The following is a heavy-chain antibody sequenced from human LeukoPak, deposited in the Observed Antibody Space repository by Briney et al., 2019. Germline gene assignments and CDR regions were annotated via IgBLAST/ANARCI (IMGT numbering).Heavy chain of an antibody. CDR2: IYYSGDT. CDR1: DGAIAGYS. CDR3: ARGGGLAVAPYDAFDI. V-gene: IGHV4-59*12. D-gene: IGHD6-19*01. Sequence: SETLSLTCTVSDGAIAGYSWSWIRQPPGKGLEWIGYIYYSGDTNYNPSLQSRVTVSVDTSKNQFSLKLSSVTAADTAVYYCARGGGLAVAPYDAFDIWGQGTMVTVSS. J-gene: IGHJ3*02.